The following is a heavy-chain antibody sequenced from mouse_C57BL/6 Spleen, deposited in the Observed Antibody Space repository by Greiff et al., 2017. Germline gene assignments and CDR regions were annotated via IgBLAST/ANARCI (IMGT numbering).Heavy chain of an antibody. CDR1: GYTFTDYN. J-gene: IGHJ2*01. CDR3: ARFNDYGSSYGYFDY. V-gene: IGHV1-22*01. CDR2: INPNNGGT. D-gene: IGHD1-1*01. Sequence: VQLKQSGPELVKPGASVKMSCKASGYTFTDYNMHWVKQSHGKSLEWIGYINPNNGGTSYNQKFKGKATLTVNKSSSTAYMELRSLTSEDSAVYYCARFNDYGSSYGYFDYWGQGTTLTVSS.